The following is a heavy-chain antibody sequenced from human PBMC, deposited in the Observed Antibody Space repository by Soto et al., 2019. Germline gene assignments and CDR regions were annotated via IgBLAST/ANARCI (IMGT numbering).Heavy chain of an antibody. D-gene: IGHD3-3*01. CDR1: GGTFSSYA. Sequence: GASVKVSCKASGGTFSSYAISWVRQAPGQGLEWMGGIIPIFGTANYAQKFQGRVTITADKSTSTAYMELSSLRSEDTAVYYCARGGVHEWSGYYVYFDYWGQGTLVTVSS. V-gene: IGHV1-69*06. CDR2: IIPIFGTA. J-gene: IGHJ4*02. CDR3: ARGGVHEWSGYYVYFDY.